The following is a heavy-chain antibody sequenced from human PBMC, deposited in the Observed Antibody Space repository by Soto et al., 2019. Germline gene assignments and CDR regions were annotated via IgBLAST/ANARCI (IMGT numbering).Heavy chain of an antibody. V-gene: IGHV4-59*02. CDR1: GTSASTYY. CDR2: TSYSGNS. J-gene: IGHJ4*02. Sequence: PSETLSLTCTTSGTSASTYYWSWIRQPPGKELEWIGLTSYSGNSNYNPSLKSRVAMAVDTSRNQFSLTLSSVTAADTAVYYCAGDGVGPFDYWGQGTLVTVSS. D-gene: IGHD3-3*01. CDR3: AGDGVGPFDY.